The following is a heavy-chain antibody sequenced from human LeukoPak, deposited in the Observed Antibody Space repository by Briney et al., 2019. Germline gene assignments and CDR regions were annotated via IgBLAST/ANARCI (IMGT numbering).Heavy chain of an antibody. CDR3: ARVGSYFDY. Sequence: PGGSLRLSCAASGFTFSNSYMSWIRQGPGKGLEWVSYISSSSSTIKYADSVEGRFTISRDNAKNSLYLQMNSLRAEDTAVYYCARVGSYFDYWGQGTLVTVSS. J-gene: IGHJ4*02. CDR2: ISSSSSTI. D-gene: IGHD3-10*01. V-gene: IGHV3-11*04. CDR1: GFTFSNSY.